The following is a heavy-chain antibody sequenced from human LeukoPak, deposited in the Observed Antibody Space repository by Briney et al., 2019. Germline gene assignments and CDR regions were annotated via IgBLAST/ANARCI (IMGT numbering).Heavy chain of an antibody. CDR1: GGSISSYY. J-gene: IGHJ4*02. V-gene: IGHV4-4*09. Sequence: SETLSLTCTVSGGSISSYYWSWIRQPPGKGLEWIGYIYTSGRTHFTPSLKSRVTISVDTSKDLFSLKLSSVTAADTAVYYCARRNYDFWSGYYLDYWGQGTLVTVSS. D-gene: IGHD3-3*01. CDR2: IYTSGRT. CDR3: ARRNYDFWSGYYLDY.